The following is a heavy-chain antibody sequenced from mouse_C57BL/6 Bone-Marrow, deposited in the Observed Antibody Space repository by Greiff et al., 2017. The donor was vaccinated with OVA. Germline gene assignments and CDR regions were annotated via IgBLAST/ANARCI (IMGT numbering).Heavy chain of an antibody. J-gene: IGHJ3*01. Sequence: QVQLQQPGAELVRPGSSVKLSCKASGYTFTSYWMHWVKQRPIQGLEWIGNIDPADSETHYNQKFKDKATLTVDKSSSTAYMQLSSLTSEDSAVYYGARGGAAQATIAYWGQGTLVTVSA. CDR3: ARGGAAQATIAY. D-gene: IGHD3-2*02. CDR2: IDPADSET. V-gene: IGHV1-52*01. CDR1: GYTFTSYW.